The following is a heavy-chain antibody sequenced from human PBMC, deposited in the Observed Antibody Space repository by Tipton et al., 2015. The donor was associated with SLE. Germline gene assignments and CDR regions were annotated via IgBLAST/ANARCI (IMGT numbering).Heavy chain of an antibody. Sequence: TLSLTCAVYGGSFSGYYWSWIRQPPGKGLEWIGEINHSGSTNYNPSLKSRVRISVDTSKDQFSLKLSSVTAADTAVYYCAREPTEGAAGYYFDYWGQGTLVTVSS. CDR2: INHSGST. D-gene: IGHD6-13*01. J-gene: IGHJ4*02. CDR3: AREPTEGAAGYYFDY. V-gene: IGHV4-34*01. CDR1: GGSFSGYY.